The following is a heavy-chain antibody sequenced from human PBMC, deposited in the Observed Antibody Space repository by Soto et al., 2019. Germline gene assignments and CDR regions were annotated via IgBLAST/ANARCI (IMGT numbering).Heavy chain of an antibody. CDR3: ARDQQWLRRFDY. CDR2: ISYDGSNK. J-gene: IGHJ4*02. Sequence: GSLRLSCAASGFTFNSYTMHWVRQAPGKGLEWVAVISYDGSNKYYADSVKGRFTISRDNSKNTLYVQMNSLRVEDTAVYYCARDQQWLRRFDYWGQGTMVTVSS. CDR1: GFTFNSYT. D-gene: IGHD5-12*01. V-gene: IGHV3-30-3*01.